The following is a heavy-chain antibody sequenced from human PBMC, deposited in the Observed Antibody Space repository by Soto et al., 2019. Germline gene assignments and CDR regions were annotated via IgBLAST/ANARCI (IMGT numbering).Heavy chain of an antibody. D-gene: IGHD3-16*01. CDR3: ASILRYL. CDR1: GGSFSGYY. J-gene: IGHJ4*02. CDR2: INHSGST. Sequence: QVQLQQWGAGLLKPSETLSLSCAVYGGSFSGYYWSWIRQPPGKGLEWIGEINHSGSTNYNPSLKGRVTISVDTSKNQFSLRLSSVTAADTAVYSCASILRYLWGQGTLVTVSS. V-gene: IGHV4-34*01.